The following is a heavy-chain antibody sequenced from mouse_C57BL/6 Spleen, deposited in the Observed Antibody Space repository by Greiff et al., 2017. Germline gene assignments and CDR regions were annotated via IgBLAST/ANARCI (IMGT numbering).Heavy chain of an antibody. D-gene: IGHD2-3*01. V-gene: IGHV1-69*01. J-gene: IGHJ1*03. CDR1: GYTFTSYW. CDR2: IDPSDSYT. Sequence: QVQLQQPGAELVMPGASVKLSCKASGYTFTSYWMHWVKQRPGQGLEWIGEIDPSDSYTNYNQKFKGKSTLTVDKSSSTAYMQLRSLTSEDSAVYYCARWLLQYFDVWGTGTTVTVSS. CDR3: ARWLLQYFDV.